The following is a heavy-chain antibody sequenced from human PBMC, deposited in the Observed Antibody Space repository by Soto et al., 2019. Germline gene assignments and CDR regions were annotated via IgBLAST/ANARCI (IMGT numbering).Heavy chain of an antibody. J-gene: IGHJ6*02. D-gene: IGHD3-22*01. CDR3: AKCHYYDSSGYYYGPLYDYGMDV. CDR1: GFTFSSFA. Sequence: PGGSLRLSCAASGFTFSSFALSWVRQAPGKGLEWVSVVSGSGSSTYYADSVKGRFTISRDNSKKTLYLQMNSLRAEDTAVYYCAKCHYYDSSGYYYGPLYDYGMDVWGQGTTVTVS. CDR2: VSGSGSST. V-gene: IGHV3-23*01.